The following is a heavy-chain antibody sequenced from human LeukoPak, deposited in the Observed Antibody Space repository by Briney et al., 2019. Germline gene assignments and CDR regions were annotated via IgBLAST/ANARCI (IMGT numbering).Heavy chain of an antibody. Sequence: PSETLSLTCTVSGGSISSSSYYWGWIRQPPGKGLEWIGSIYYSGSTYYNPSLKSRVTISVDTSKSQFSLKLSSVTAADTAVYYCARGPGRDGYWRDNWFDPWGQGTLVTVSS. J-gene: IGHJ5*02. CDR1: GGSISSSSYY. V-gene: IGHV4-39*07. CDR2: IYYSGST. D-gene: IGHD5-24*01. CDR3: ARGPGRDGYWRDNWFDP.